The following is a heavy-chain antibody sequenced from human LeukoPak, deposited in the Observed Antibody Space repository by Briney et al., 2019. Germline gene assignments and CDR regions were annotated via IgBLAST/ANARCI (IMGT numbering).Heavy chain of an antibody. CDR3: ARLMLFEYGDYGDAFDI. CDR2: IYPGDYDT. D-gene: IGHD4-17*01. V-gene: IGHV5-51*01. CDR1: GYDFSTHY. Sequence: GESLKISCKGSGYDFSTHYIGWVRQLPGKGLEWMGVIYPGDYDTTYSPSFEDEVTMSVDKSSSSAYLQWRSLKASDTAMYYCARLMLFEYGDYGDAFDIWGQGTMVTVSP. J-gene: IGHJ3*02.